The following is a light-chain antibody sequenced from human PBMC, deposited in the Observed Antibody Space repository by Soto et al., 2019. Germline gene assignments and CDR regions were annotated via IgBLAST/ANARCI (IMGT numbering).Light chain of an antibody. CDR3: QQYGSSP. CDR1: QSVSSSY. J-gene: IGKJ5*01. CDR2: GAS. V-gene: IGKV3-20*01. Sequence: EIVLTQSPGTLSLSPGERVTLSCRASQSVSSSYLAWYQQKPGQAPRLLIYGASSRATGIPDRFSGSGSGTDFTLTISRLEPEHFAVYYCQQYGSSPFGQGTRLEIK.